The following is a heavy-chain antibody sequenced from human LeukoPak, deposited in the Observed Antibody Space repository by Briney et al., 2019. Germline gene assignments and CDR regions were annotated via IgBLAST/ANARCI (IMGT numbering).Heavy chain of an antibody. CDR1: GYTFTSYY. V-gene: IGHV1-46*01. D-gene: IGHD3-9*01. J-gene: IGHJ5*02. CDR3: ARDLLRYFDWDP. CDR2: INPSGGST. Sequence: ASVKVSCKASGYTFTSYYMHWVRQAPGQGLERMGIINPSGGSTSYAQKFQGRVTMTRDTSTSTVYMELSSLRSEDTAVYYCARDLLRYFDWDPWGQGTLVTVSS.